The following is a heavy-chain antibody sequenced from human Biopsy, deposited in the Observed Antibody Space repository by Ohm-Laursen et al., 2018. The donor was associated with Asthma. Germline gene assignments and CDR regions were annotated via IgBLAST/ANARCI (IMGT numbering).Heavy chain of an antibody. J-gene: IGHJ6*02. Sequence: SSVKVSCKAPGGTFSNFAISWVREAPGQGLEWLGGIMTVFGTTNYAQKFQGRVTITADESTSTAYMEVTSLRSEDTAIYYCARCQVGYSSGWSLLLKKIYYSGMDVWGQGTAVTVSS. CDR3: ARCQVGYSSGWSLLLKKIYYSGMDV. CDR2: IMTVFGTT. V-gene: IGHV1-69*01. D-gene: IGHD6-19*01. CDR1: GGTFSNFA.